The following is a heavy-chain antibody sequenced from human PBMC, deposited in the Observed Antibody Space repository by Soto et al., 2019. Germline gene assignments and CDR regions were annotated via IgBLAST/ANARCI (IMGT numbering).Heavy chain of an antibody. Sequence: GVSLRLSCAASGFTFSSYSMNWVRQAPGKGLEWVSSISSSSSYIYYADSVKGRFTISRDNAKNSLYLQMNSLRAEDTAVYYCARDYGSGSGYYYYGMDVWGQGTTVTVSS. J-gene: IGHJ6*02. CDR1: GFTFSSYS. CDR2: ISSSSSYI. D-gene: IGHD3-10*01. CDR3: ARDYGSGSGYYYYGMDV. V-gene: IGHV3-21*01.